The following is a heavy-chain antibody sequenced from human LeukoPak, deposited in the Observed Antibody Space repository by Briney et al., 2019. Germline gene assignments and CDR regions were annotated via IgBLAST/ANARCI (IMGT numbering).Heavy chain of an antibody. D-gene: IGHD1-14*01. CDR2: IGAAGAHT. CDR3: ARGLGGTKTGGFDI. CDR1: GFRFSYYD. V-gene: IGHV3-64*02. Sequence: GGSLRLSCAASGFRFSYYDMHWVRQAPGKGLEFVSSIGAAGAHTFYADSVKGRFTISRDNFQSTMYLQMDGLRPEDSAVYYCARGLGGTKTGGFDIWGQGTVVTVSS. J-gene: IGHJ3*02.